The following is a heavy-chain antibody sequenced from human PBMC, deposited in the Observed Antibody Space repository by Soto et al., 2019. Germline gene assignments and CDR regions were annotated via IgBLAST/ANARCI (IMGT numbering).Heavy chain of an antibody. J-gene: IGHJ4*02. Sequence: SENLSLTCAVYGGSFSGYYWSWIRQPPGKGLEWIGEINHSGSTNYNPSLKSRVTISVDTSKNQFSLKLSSVTAADTAVYYCAREKNSGYDYWGQGTLVTVSS. D-gene: IGHD5-12*01. V-gene: IGHV4-34*01. CDR2: INHSGST. CDR1: GGSFSGYY. CDR3: AREKNSGYDY.